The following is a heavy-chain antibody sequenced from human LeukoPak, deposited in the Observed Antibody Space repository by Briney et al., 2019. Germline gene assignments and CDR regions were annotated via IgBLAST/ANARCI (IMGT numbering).Heavy chain of an antibody. CDR3: ASGNTGYYRDSFDI. D-gene: IGHD5-12*01. Sequence: PSETLSLTCAVSGGSISSGGYSWSWVRQPPGGGLEWVGYIYNSGSTYYNPSLQSRVTISLDMSKSQFSLKLSSMTAADTAVYYCASGNTGYYRDSFDIWGQGTMVTVSS. CDR2: IYNSGST. V-gene: IGHV4-30-2*01. CDR1: GGSISSGGYS. J-gene: IGHJ3*02.